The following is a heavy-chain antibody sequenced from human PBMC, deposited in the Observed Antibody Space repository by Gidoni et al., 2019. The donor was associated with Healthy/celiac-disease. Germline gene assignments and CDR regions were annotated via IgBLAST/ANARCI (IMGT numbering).Heavy chain of an antibody. Sequence: QVQLQESGPGLVKPSQTLSLTCTVSGGSISSGGYYWSWLRQHPGKGLEWIGYIYYSGSTYYNPSLKSRVTISVDTSKNQFSLKLSSVTAADTAVYYCARGSKISNWFDPWGQGTLVTVSS. CDR2: IYYSGST. CDR1: GGSISSGGYY. J-gene: IGHJ5*02. V-gene: IGHV4-31*03. CDR3: ARGSKISNWFDP.